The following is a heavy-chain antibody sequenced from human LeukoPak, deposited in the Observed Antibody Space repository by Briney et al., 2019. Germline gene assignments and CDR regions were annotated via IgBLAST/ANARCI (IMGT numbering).Heavy chain of an antibody. CDR3: AKDHGDFQDDAFDI. Sequence: GGSLRLSCAASGFTFSSYAMSWVRQAPGKWLEWVSAISGSGGSTYYADSGKGRFTISRDNYKNTLYLQMHSLRAEDTAVYYCAKDHGDFQDDAFDIWGQGTMVTVSS. CDR1: GFTFSSYA. D-gene: IGHD4-17*01. J-gene: IGHJ3*02. V-gene: IGHV3-23*01. CDR2: ISGSGGST.